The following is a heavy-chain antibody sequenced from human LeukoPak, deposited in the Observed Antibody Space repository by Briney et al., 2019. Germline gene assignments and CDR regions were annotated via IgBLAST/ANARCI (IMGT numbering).Heavy chain of an antibody. CDR1: GYTFTSYD. Sequence: GASVKVSCKASGYTFTSYDINWVRQATGQGLEWMGWMNPNSGNTGYAQKFQGRVTITRNTSISTAYMELSSLRSEDTAVYYCARGGKSITIFGVVTNFDYWGQGTLVTVSS. CDR2: MNPNSGNT. J-gene: IGHJ4*02. D-gene: IGHD3-3*01. V-gene: IGHV1-8*03. CDR3: ARGGKSITIFGVVTNFDY.